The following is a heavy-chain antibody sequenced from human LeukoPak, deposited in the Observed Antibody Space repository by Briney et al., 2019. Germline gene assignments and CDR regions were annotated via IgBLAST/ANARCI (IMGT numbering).Heavy chain of an antibody. CDR3: ANPPTVTSFDY. CDR2: INHSGST. D-gene: IGHD4-11*01. Sequence: PSETLSLTCAVYGGSFSGYYWSWIRQPPGKGLEWIGEINHSGSTNYNPSLKRRVTISVDTSKNQFSLKLSSVTAADTAIYYCANPPTVTSFDYWGQGTLVAVSS. CDR1: GGSFSGYY. J-gene: IGHJ4*02. V-gene: IGHV4-34*01.